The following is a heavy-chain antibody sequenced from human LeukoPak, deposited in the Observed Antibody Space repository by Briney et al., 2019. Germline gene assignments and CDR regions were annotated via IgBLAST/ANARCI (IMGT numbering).Heavy chain of an antibody. CDR2: IYYSGST. CDR3: AREGGEGSFDY. D-gene: IGHD3-16*01. CDR1: GGSISSYY. Sequence: SETLSLTCTVSGGSISSYYWSWIRQPPGKGLEWIGYIYYSGSTNYNPSLKSRVTISVDTSKNQFSLKLGSVTAADTAVYYCAREGGEGSFDYWGQGTLVTVSS. V-gene: IGHV4-59*01. J-gene: IGHJ4*02.